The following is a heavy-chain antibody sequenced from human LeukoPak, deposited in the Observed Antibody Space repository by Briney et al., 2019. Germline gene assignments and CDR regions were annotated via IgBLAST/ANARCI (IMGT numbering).Heavy chain of an antibody. V-gene: IGHV3-30*02. CDR2: IRYDGSNK. Sequence: GGSLRLSCAASGFTFSSYGMHWVRQAPGKGLEWVAFIRYDGSNKYYADSVKGRFTISRDNSKNTLYLQMNSLRAEDTAVYYCAKVSYDSSGYYYRWFDYWGQGTLVTVSS. CDR1: GFTFSSYG. J-gene: IGHJ4*02. D-gene: IGHD3-22*01. CDR3: AKVSYDSSGYYYRWFDY.